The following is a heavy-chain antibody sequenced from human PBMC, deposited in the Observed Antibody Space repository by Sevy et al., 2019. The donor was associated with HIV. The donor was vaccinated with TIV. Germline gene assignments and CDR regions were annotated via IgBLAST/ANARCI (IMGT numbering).Heavy chain of an antibody. Sequence: GGSLRLSCAASGFTFSSYWMSWVRQAPGKGLEWVANINRDGSEKYYVNSVKGRFTISRDNAKNSLYLQMNSLRAEDTAVYYCARDCSSTSCLWGLDVWGQGPRSPSP. V-gene: IGHV3-7*03. CDR2: INRDGSEK. D-gene: IGHD2-2*01. CDR3: ARDCSSTSCLWGLDV. J-gene: IGHJ6*02. CDR1: GFTFSSYW.